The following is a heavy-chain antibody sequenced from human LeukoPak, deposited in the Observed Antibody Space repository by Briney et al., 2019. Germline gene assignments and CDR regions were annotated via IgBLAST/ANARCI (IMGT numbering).Heavy chain of an antibody. Sequence: SETLSLTCAVYGGSFSGYYWGWIRQPPGKGLEWIGSIYHSGGTYYNPSLKSRVSISVDTSKNQFSLKLTSVTAADTAVYFCARALHSGYYLDVWGKGTTVTVSS. CDR2: IYHSGGT. D-gene: IGHD2-15*01. CDR1: GGSFSGYY. V-gene: IGHV4-38-2*01. J-gene: IGHJ6*03. CDR3: ARALHSGYYLDV.